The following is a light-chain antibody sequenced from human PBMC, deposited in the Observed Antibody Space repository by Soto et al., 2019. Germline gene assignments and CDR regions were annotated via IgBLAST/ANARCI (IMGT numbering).Light chain of an antibody. CDR2: DAS. CDR1: QSVSSY. CDR3: QQRSSWPIT. Sequence: EIVLTQSPATLSLSPGERATLSCWASQSVSSYLAWHQQKPGQAPRLLIYDASNRATGIPARFSGSGSGTDFTLTISSLEPEDFAVYYCQQRSSWPITFGQGTRLEIK. V-gene: IGKV3-11*01. J-gene: IGKJ5*01.